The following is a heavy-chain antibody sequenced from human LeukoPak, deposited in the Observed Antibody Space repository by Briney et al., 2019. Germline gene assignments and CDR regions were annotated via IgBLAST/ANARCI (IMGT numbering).Heavy chain of an antibody. Sequence: GGSLRLSCAASGFTFSSYAMHWVRQAPGKGLEWVAVISYDGSNKYYADSVKGRFTISRDNSKNTLYLQMNSLRAEDTAVYYCARERYYYDSSGPSFDYWGQGTLVTVSS. D-gene: IGHD3-22*01. J-gene: IGHJ4*02. CDR2: ISYDGSNK. CDR3: ARERYYYDSSGPSFDY. V-gene: IGHV3-30-3*01. CDR1: GFTFSSYA.